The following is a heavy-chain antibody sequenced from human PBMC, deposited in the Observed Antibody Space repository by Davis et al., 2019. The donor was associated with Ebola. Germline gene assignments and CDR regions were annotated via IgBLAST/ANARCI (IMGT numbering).Heavy chain of an antibody. Sequence: PSETLSLTCAVYGGSFSGYYWSWIRQAPGKGLEWVSVISGDGETTFYADSVKGRFTISRDNAKNTLYLQMNSLRVEDTAVYHCAKFRGTQQMDYWGRGTLVTVSS. V-gene: IGHV3-23*01. CDR3: AKFRGTQQMDY. J-gene: IGHJ4*02. D-gene: IGHD1/OR15-1a*01. CDR2: ISGDGETT. CDR1: GGSFSGYY.